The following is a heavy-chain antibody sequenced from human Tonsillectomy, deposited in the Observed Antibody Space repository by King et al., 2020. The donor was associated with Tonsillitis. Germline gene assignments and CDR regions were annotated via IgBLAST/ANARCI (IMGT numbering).Heavy chain of an antibody. CDR2: INTNAGNTGNP. Sequence: QLVQSGSELKKPGASVKVSCKASGYAFTHYAMNWVRQAPGQGLEWVGWINTNAGNTGNPTYAQGFTGRFVLSLDTSASTAYLQISNLKAEDTAVCYCVRDDWGSDFWGQGPLVTVSS. CDR1: GYAFTHYA. D-gene: IGHD7-27*01. CDR3: VRDDWGSDF. V-gene: IGHV7-4-1*02. J-gene: IGHJ4*02.